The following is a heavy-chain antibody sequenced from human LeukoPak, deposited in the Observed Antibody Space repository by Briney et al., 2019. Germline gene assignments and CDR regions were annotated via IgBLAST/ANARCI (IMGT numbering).Heavy chain of an antibody. D-gene: IGHD1-20*01. CDR1: GYTFTAYY. CDR3: ARGRASLTAWFVP. V-gene: IGHV1-2*02. Sequence: ASVKVSCKAFGYTFTAYYMHWVRQAPGQGLEWMGWIDPNSGATDSAQKFQGRVTVTRDTSINTVYIELSRLTSDDTAVYYCARGRASLTAWFVPWGQGTLVTVSS. J-gene: IGHJ5*02. CDR2: IDPNSGAT.